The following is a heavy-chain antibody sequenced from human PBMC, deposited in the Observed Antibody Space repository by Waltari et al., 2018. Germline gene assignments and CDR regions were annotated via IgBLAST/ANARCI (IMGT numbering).Heavy chain of an antibody. CDR3: ATGGWGFFLDH. J-gene: IGHJ4*02. CDR1: GFTSRSYN. Sequence: VQLVESGGGLVKPGGTLRLSCDAPGFTSRSYNMSWVRQAPGSGLEWVSSISSTSSYTHQADSVKGRFTISRDNAKNSLYLQMNSLRAEDTAMYYCATGGWGFFLDHWGQGALVTVSS. V-gene: IGHV3-21*01. CDR2: ISSTSSYT. D-gene: IGHD7-27*01.